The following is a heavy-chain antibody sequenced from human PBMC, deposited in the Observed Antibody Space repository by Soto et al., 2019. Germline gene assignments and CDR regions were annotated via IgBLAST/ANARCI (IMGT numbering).Heavy chain of an antibody. D-gene: IGHD3-22*01. CDR3: AKDAPGSGWLSDY. Sequence: GGSLRLSCAASGFTFSIYAMSWVRQAPGKGLEWVSTIGGSGGDTTYADFVRGRFTVSRDNSRNTLYLQLNSLRAEDTAIYYCAKDAPGSGWLSDYWGRGTLGTVSA. CDR2: IGGSGGDT. CDR1: GFTFSIYA. J-gene: IGHJ4*02. V-gene: IGHV3-23*01.